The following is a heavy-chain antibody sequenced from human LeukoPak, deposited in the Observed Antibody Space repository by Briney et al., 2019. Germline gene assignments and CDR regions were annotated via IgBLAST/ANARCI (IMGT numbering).Heavy chain of an antibody. CDR1: GGSISSYY. D-gene: IGHD6-25*01. Sequence: SETLSLTCTVSGGSISSYYWSWIRQPPGKGLEWLGYMYYSGSTKYNPSLKSRVTISIDTSKNQFSLKLNSVTAADTAVYYCARGLAATIDYYYYYMDVWGKGTTVIVS. CDR3: ARGLAATIDYYYYYMDV. J-gene: IGHJ6*03. V-gene: IGHV4-59*01. CDR2: MYYSGST.